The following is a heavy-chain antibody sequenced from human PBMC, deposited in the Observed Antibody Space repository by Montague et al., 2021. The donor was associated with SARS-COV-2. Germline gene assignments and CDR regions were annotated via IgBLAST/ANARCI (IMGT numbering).Heavy chain of an antibody. D-gene: IGHD3-16*01. CDR3: AKNGGSGSLVHWYFDL. CDR1: GFPFNTYT. CDR2: IFGSGAGT. J-gene: IGHJ2*01. V-gene: IGHV3-23*01. Sequence: SLRLSCAASGFPFNTYTMTWVRQAPGKGLEWVSSIFGSGAGTYYADSMQGRVTISRDNSKNTLYLQLHSLGADDTAVYYCAKNGGSGSLVHWYFDLWGRGTPVAVSS.